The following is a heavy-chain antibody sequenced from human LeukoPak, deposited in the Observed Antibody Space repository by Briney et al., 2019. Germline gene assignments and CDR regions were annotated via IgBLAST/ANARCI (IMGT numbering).Heavy chain of an antibody. J-gene: IGHJ6*03. CDR3: ARDGGSSGTGAYYMNV. CDR2: ISSSSIYK. Sequence: PGGSLRLSCAASGFTFSSYSMNWVRQAPGKGLEWVSSISSSSIYKYFADSVKGRFTISRDNAKNSLYLQVNSLRAEDTAVYYCARDGGSSGTGAYYMNVWGKGTTVTVSS. D-gene: IGHD2-15*01. CDR1: GFTFSSYS. V-gene: IGHV3-21*01.